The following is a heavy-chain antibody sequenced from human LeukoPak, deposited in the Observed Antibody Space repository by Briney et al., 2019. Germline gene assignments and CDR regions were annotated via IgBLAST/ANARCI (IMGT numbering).Heavy chain of an antibody. J-gene: IGHJ3*02. Sequence: GGSLRLSCAASGFTVSSNYMSWVRQAPGKGLEWVAVISYDGSNKYYADSVKGRFTISRDNSKNTLYLQMNSLRAEDTAVYYCARARSGYDDDYAFDIWGQGTMVTVSS. D-gene: IGHD5-12*01. CDR1: GFTVSSNY. CDR2: ISYDGSNK. V-gene: IGHV3-30-3*01. CDR3: ARARSGYDDDYAFDI.